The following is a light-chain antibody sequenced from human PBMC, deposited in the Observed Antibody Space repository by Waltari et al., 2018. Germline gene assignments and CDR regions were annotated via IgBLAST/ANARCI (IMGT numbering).Light chain of an antibody. CDR3: QQYNNWPPYT. Sequence: EIVMTQSPATLSVSPGERATLPCRARQSVSSNLAWYPQKPGQPLRLLIFDASRRATGIPARFSGSGSGTEFTLTISSLQSEDFAVYYCQQYNNWPPYTFGQGTKLDIK. CDR2: DAS. V-gene: IGKV3-15*01. CDR1: QSVSSN. J-gene: IGKJ2*01.